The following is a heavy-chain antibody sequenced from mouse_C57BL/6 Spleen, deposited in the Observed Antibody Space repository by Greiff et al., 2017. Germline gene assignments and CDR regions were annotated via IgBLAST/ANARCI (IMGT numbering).Heavy chain of an antibody. J-gene: IGHJ3*01. Sequence: EVKLMQPGGGLVKPGGSLKLSCAASGFTFSSYAMSWVRQTPEKRLEWVATISDGGSYTYYHENVKGRFTFYRDNAKTNPYLQMSHLMSEASAVYYCARANDVSACVAYWGQGTLVTVSA. CDR2: ISDGGSYT. CDR1: GFTFSSYA. V-gene: IGHV5-4*03. CDR3: ARANDVSACVAY. D-gene: IGHD2-3*01.